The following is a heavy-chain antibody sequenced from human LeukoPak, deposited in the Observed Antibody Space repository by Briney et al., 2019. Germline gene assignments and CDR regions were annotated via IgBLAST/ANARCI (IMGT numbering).Heavy chain of an antibody. CDR1: GFTFSSYW. CDR3: ARRQATAPGYYYGMDV. Sequence: PGGSLRLSCAASGFTFSSYWMHWVRQAPGKGLVWVSRINSDGSCTSYADSVKGRFTISRDNAKNTLYLQMNSLRAEDTAVYYCARRQATAPGYYYGMDVWGQGTTVTVSS. CDR2: INSDGSCT. V-gene: IGHV3-74*01. J-gene: IGHJ6*02.